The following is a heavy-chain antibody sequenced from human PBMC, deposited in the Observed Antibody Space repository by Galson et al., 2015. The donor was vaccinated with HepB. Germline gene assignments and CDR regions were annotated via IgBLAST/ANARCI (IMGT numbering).Heavy chain of an antibody. V-gene: IGHV1-18*01. CDR3: ARGEDFDY. J-gene: IGHJ4*02. CDR2: INTYNGYT. CDR1: GYTFTNYV. D-gene: IGHD1-26*01. Sequence: VKVSCKASGYTFTNYVFNWVRQAPGQGLEWMGWINTYNGYTNYAQNLQGRVTMTTDTSTSTAYMELRSLRSDDTAVYYCARGEDFDYWGQGTLVTVSS.